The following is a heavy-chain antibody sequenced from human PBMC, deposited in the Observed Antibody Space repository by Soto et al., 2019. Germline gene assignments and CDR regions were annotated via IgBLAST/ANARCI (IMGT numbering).Heavy chain of an antibody. J-gene: IGHJ6*02. CDR1: GGSVSSGSYY. D-gene: IGHD3-16*02. V-gene: IGHV4-39*01. CDR2: IYYSGST. CDR3: ARHSRLGELSSLYYYYGMDV. Sequence: SETLSLTCTVSGGSVSSGSYYWSWIRQPPGKGLEWIGSIYYSGSTYYNPSLKSRVTISVDTSKNQFSLKLSSVTAADTAVYYCARHSRLGELSSLYYYYGMDVWGQGTTVTVSS.